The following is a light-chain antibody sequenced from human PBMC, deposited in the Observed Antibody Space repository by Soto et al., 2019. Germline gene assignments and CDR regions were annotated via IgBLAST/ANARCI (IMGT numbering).Light chain of an antibody. CDR3: QQYESSCT. Sequence: EIVLTQSRGTLSLSPGEGATLSCRASQSISSTFLAWYQHKPGQAPRALIYGASRRAAGIPDRFSGSGSGTDFTLPISRLEPEDFAVYYCQQYESSCTFGQGTKVEMK. J-gene: IGKJ1*01. V-gene: IGKV3-20*01. CDR2: GAS. CDR1: QSISSTF.